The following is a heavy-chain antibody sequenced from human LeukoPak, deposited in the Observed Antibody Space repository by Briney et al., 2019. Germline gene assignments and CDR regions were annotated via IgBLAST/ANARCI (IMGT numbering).Heavy chain of an antibody. CDR2: ISGSGGST. Sequence: GGSLRLSCAASGFSFRNYAMNWVRQAPGKGLEWVSGISGSGGSTYYADSVNGRFTISRDNSKNTLFLQMNSLRAEDTAIYYCAKSGLNRFDYWGQGTLVSVSS. CDR1: GFSFRNYA. V-gene: IGHV3-23*01. J-gene: IGHJ4*02. D-gene: IGHD2-15*01. CDR3: AKSGLNRFDY.